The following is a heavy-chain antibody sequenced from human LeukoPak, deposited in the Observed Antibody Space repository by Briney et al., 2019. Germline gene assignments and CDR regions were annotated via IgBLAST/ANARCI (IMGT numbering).Heavy chain of an antibody. V-gene: IGHV6-1*01. CDR3: ARDAPIAVAGDPYYYYGMDV. CDR2: TYYRSKWYN. D-gene: IGHD6-19*01. CDR1: GDIVSSNSAA. Sequence: SQTLSLTCAISGDIVSSNSAAWNWIRQSPSRGLEWLGRTYYRSKWYNDYAVSVKSRITINPDTSKNQFSLQLNSVTPEDTAVYYCARDAPIAVAGDPYYYYGMDVWGQGTTVTVSS. J-gene: IGHJ6*02.